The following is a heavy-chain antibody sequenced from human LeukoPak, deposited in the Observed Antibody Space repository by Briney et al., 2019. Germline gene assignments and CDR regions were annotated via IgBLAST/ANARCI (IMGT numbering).Heavy chain of an antibody. CDR1: GSTFSSYA. CDR3: ALGGSYYLLDY. D-gene: IGHD1-26*01. J-gene: IGHJ4*02. CDR2: IIPIFGTA. Sequence: SVKVSRKSSGSTFSSYAASWVRQAPGQVLEWMEGIIPIFGTANYAKKFQARVTITTDEPPRTAYMELSSLRSEDTAVYYCALGGSYYLLDYWGQGTLVTVPS. V-gene: IGHV1-69*05.